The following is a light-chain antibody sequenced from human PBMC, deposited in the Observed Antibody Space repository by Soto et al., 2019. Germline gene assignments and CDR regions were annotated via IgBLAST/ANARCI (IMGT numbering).Light chain of an antibody. Sequence: QSALTQPASVSGSPGQSITISCTGTSSDVGSYNLVSWYQQHPGKAPKLMIYEGSKRPSGVSNRFSGSKSGNTASLPISGLQAEDEDDYYCCSYAGSSTLVVFGGGTKLTVL. V-gene: IGLV2-23*01. CDR3: CSYAGSSTLVV. CDR1: SSDVGSYNL. J-gene: IGLJ3*02. CDR2: EGS.